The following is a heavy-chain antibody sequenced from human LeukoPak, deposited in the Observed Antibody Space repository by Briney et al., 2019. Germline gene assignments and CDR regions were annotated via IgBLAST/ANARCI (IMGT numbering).Heavy chain of an antibody. V-gene: IGHV3-23*01. J-gene: IGHJ2*01. CDR1: GFTFSNYA. CDR3: AKDAVVLTGWYFDL. Sequence: GESLRLSCAASGFTFSNYAMSCVRQAPGKGLEWVSGISDGSGNTFYADSVKGRFTISRDNSKNTLFLQMNSLRVEDTAIYYCAKDAVVLTGWYFDLWGRGTLVSVSS. CDR2: ISDGSGNT. D-gene: IGHD3-22*01.